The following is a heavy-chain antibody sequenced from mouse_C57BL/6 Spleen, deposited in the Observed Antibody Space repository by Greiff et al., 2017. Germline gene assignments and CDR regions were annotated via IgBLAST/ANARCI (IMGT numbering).Heavy chain of an antibody. Sequence: QVQLQQPGAELVRPGSSVKLSCKASGYTFTSYWMDWVKQRPGQGLEWIGNIYPSDSETHYNQKFKDKATLTVDKSSSTAYMQLSSLTSEDSAVYYGARMNYGSSYFDDWGQGTTLTVSS. CDR1: GYTFTSYW. V-gene: IGHV1-61*01. CDR3: ARMNYGSSYFDD. J-gene: IGHJ2*01. CDR2: IYPSDSET. D-gene: IGHD1-1*01.